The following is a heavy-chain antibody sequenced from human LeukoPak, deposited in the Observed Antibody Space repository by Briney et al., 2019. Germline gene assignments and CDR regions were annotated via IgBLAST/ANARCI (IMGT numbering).Heavy chain of an antibody. D-gene: IGHD3-10*01. CDR2: INPNSGGT. Sequence: GASVKVSCKASGYTFTGYYMHWVRQAPGQGLEWMVWINPNSGGTNYAQKFQGWVTMTRDTSISTAYMELSRLRSDDTAVYYCARDRVTLWFGRNYGMDVWGKGTTVTVSS. CDR3: ARDRVTLWFGRNYGMDV. V-gene: IGHV1-2*04. CDR1: GYTFTGYY. J-gene: IGHJ6*04.